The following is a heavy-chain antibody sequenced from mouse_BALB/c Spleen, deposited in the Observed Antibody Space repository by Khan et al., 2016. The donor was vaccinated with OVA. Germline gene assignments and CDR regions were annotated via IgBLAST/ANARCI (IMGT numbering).Heavy chain of an antibody. Sequence: EVELVESGPGLLKPSQSLSLSCTVSGYTFTSDYVWYLIRQLPGNILEWMANITYSGSTSYKPSFRSRISITRDTSKNPFFLQLNSLTTEDTATYYCASGRLLLRDPDYFDYWGQGTTLTVSS. CDR3: ASGRLLLRDPDYFDY. J-gene: IGHJ2*01. CDR1: GYTFTSDYV. D-gene: IGHD1-1*01. V-gene: IGHV3-2*02. CDR2: ITYSGST.